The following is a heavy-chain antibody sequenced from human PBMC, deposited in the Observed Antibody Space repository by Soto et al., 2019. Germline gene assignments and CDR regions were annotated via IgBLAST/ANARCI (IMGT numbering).Heavy chain of an antibody. Sequence: SVKVSCKASGGTFSSYAISWVRQAPRQGLEWMGGIIPIFGTANYAQKFQGRVTITADESTSTAYMELSSLRSEDTAVYYCARGQRYCSSTSCYIGGVSFDYWGQGTLVTVSS. CDR1: GGTFSSYA. D-gene: IGHD2-2*02. V-gene: IGHV1-69*13. J-gene: IGHJ4*02. CDR2: IIPIFGTA. CDR3: ARGQRYCSSTSCYIGGVSFDY.